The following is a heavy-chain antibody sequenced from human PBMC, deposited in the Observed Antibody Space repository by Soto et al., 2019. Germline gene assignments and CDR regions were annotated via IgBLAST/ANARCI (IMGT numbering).Heavy chain of an antibody. D-gene: IGHD4-17*01. J-gene: IGHJ4*02. Sequence: QVQLMESGGGVVQSGRSLRLSCAASGFTFSSFVMHWVRQAPGKGLEWVAMISYDGSNKNYADSVKGRFTISRDNSKNTLYLQMNSLRAEDTAKYFCVRDVMTSVTEDYWGQGTLVTVSS. CDR3: VRDVMTSVTEDY. V-gene: IGHV3-30-3*01. CDR1: GFTFSSFV. CDR2: ISYDGSNK.